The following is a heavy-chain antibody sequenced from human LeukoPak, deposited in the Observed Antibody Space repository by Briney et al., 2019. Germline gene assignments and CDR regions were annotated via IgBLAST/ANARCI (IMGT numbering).Heavy chain of an antibody. V-gene: IGHV1-2*02. Sequence: GASVKVSCKASGYTFTGYYMHWVRQAPGQGLEWMGWINPNSGGTNYAQKFQGRVTMTRDTSISTAYMELSRLRSDDTAVYYCARWDGSMVRGVIRSAAFDYWGQGTLVTVSS. CDR2: INPNSGGT. CDR3: ARWDGSMVRGVIRSAAFDY. CDR1: GYTFTGYY. D-gene: IGHD3-10*01. J-gene: IGHJ4*02.